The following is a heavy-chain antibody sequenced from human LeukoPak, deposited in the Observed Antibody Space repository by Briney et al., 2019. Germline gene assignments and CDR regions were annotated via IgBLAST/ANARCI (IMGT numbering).Heavy chain of an antibody. J-gene: IGHJ4*02. V-gene: IGHV4-31*03. D-gene: IGHD3-22*01. Sequence: PSETLSLTRTVSGGSISSGGYYWSWIRQHPGKGLEWIGYIYYSGSTYYNPSLKSRVTISVDTSKNQFSLKLSSVTAADTAVYYCARVGRSSYYYDSSGYYSLDYWGQGTLVTVSS. CDR2: IYYSGST. CDR3: ARVGRSSYYYDSSGYYSLDY. CDR1: GGSISSGGYY.